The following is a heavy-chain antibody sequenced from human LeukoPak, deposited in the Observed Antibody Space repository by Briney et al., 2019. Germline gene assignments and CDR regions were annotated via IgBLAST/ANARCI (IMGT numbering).Heavy chain of an antibody. CDR2: ISGSGGST. V-gene: IGHV3-23*01. CDR3: AKDRKLYSRAAFDI. Sequence: GGSLRLSCAASGFTVSYNYMSWVRQAPGKGLEWVSAISGSGGSTYYADSVKGRFTISRDNSKNTLYLQMNSLRAEDTAVYYCAKDRKLYSRAAFDIWGQGTMVTVSS. J-gene: IGHJ3*02. CDR1: GFTVSYNY. D-gene: IGHD6-13*01.